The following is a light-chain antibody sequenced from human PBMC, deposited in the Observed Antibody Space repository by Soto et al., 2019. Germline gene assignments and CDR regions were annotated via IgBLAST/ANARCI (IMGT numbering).Light chain of an antibody. CDR3: CSYGGYFWV. V-gene: IGLV2-11*01. CDR1: SSDVGGYDY. J-gene: IGLJ3*02. Sequence: QSALTQPRSVSGSPGQSVTISCTGTSSDVGGYDYVSWFQHHPGKVPKLMIYDVTKRPSGVPDRFAASKSGNTASLTISGLQAEEEADYYCCSYGGYFWVFGGGTQLTVL. CDR2: DVT.